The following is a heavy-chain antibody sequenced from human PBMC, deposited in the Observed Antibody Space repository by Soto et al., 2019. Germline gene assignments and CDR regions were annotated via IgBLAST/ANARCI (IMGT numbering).Heavy chain of an antibody. D-gene: IGHD5-18*01. CDR1: GGSVSSGDYY. CDR3: ALIPVDTSMIYWLDP. Sequence: PSETLSLTCTVSGGSVSSGDYYWSWIRQPPGKGLEWIGYIYYSGNTNYNPSLKSRVIISVDTSKNLFSLKLTSVTAADTAVYYCALIPVDTSMIYWLDPWGQGTLVTVSS. V-gene: IGHV4-61*08. CDR2: IYYSGNT. J-gene: IGHJ5*02.